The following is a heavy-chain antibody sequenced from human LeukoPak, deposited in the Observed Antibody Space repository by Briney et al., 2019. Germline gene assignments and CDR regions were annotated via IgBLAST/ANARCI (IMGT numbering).Heavy chain of an antibody. V-gene: IGHV1-3*01. Sequence: GASVKVSCKASGFTFTSYAMHWVRQAPGQRLEWMGWINAGNGNTKYSQKFQGRVTITRDTSASTAYMELSSLRSEDTAVYYCARVLVRGVITSLGYWGQGTLVTVSS. D-gene: IGHD3-10*01. CDR2: INAGNGNT. CDR1: GFTFTSYA. CDR3: ARVLVRGVITSLGY. J-gene: IGHJ4*02.